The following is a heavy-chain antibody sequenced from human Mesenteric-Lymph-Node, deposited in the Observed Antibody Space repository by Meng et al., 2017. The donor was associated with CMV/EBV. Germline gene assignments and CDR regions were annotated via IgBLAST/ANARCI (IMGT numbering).Heavy chain of an antibody. Sequence: KASGYTCTGYFLQWARQAPGQGLEWMGWINPNSGATTYAQKFQGRVTLTRDTSISTAYLDLSRLTSDDTAVYYCAREELVMMDPHFDSWGQGTLVTVSS. CDR1: GYTCTGYF. CDR2: INPNSGAT. V-gene: IGHV1-2*02. D-gene: IGHD3-16*01. CDR3: AREELVMMDPHFDS. J-gene: IGHJ5*01.